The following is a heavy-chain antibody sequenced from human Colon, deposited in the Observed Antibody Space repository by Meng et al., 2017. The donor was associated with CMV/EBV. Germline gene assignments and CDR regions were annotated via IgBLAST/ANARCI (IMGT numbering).Heavy chain of an antibody. CDR1: GYTFITHF. D-gene: IGHD2-15*01. Sequence: ASVKVSCKTSGYTFITHFLHWVRHAPGEGLEWLGMIKPFDGSTTSTQKFQGRVTITADDSMTTAYMELSSLRSEDTAVYYCARGSCSSDSCYHCSGGYCSYYYYGMDVWGQGTTVTVSS. CDR2: IKPFDGST. CDR3: ARGSCSSDSCYHCSGGYCSYYYYGMDV. J-gene: IGHJ6*02. V-gene: IGHV1-46*01.